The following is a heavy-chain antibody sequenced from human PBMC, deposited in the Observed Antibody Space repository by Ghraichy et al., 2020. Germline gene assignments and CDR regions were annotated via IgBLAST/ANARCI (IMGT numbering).Heavy chain of an antibody. CDR3: VRDRTVAGTGSHFDY. V-gene: IGHV3-74*01. J-gene: IGHJ4*02. D-gene: IGHD6-13*01. CDR1: GFTLSSHW. Sequence: GGSLRLSCAVSGFTLSSHWMHWVRQAPGKGLVWVSRIHPDGSDTTYADSVKGRFTISRDNAENMVYLQMNSLRAEDAAVYYCVRDRTVAGTGSHFDYWGQGTLVTVSS. CDR2: IHPDGSDT.